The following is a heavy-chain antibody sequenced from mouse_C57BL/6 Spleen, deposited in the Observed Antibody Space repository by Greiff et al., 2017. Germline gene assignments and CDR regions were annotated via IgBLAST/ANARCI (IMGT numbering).Heavy chain of an antibody. CDR3: FQEAYSYAMDY. V-gene: IGHV1-26*01. D-gene: IGHD2-10*01. CDR2: INPNNGGT. Sequence: VQLQQSGPELVKPGASVKISCKASGYTFTDYYMNWVKQSNGKSLEWIGDINPNNGGTSYNQTFKGKATLTVDKSSSTAYMELRSLTSEDSAVYYCFQEAYSYAMDYWGQGTSVTVSS. CDR1: GYTFTDYY. J-gene: IGHJ4*01.